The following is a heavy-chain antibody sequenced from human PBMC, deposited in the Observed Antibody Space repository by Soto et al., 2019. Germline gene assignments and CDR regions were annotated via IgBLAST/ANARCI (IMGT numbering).Heavy chain of an antibody. Sequence: ASVKVSCKASGYTFTGYYMHWVRQAPGQGLEWMGWINPNSGDTKYAQKFQGRVTMTRDTSTRTAYMEVSRLTSDDTAVYYCARSLSTIGGRPDSWGQGTLVTVSS. CDR2: INPNSGDT. CDR1: GYTFTGYY. CDR3: ARSLSTIGGRPDS. D-gene: IGHD6-6*01. J-gene: IGHJ4*02. V-gene: IGHV1-2*02.